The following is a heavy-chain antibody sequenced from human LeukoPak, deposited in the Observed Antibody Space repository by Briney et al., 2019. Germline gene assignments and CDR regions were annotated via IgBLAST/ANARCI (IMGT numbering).Heavy chain of an antibody. J-gene: IGHJ4*02. CDR1: GGSISSYY. Sequence: PSETLSLTCTVSGGSISSYYWSWIRQPPGKGLEWIGYIYYSGSTNYNPSLKSRVTISVDTSKNQFSLKLSSVTAADTAVYYCARTGFGGNSLNYWGQGTLVTVSS. D-gene: IGHD4-23*01. CDR2: IYYSGST. CDR3: ARTGFGGNSLNY. V-gene: IGHV4-59*01.